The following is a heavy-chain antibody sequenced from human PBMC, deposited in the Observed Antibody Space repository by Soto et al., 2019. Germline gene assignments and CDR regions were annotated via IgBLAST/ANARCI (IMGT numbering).Heavy chain of an antibody. CDR1: GYTVRNDY. CDR2: IYSGGYT. J-gene: IGHJ4*02. V-gene: IGHV3-53*01. CDR3: ATHPGGGGY. D-gene: IGHD3-10*01. Sequence: EVQLVESGGGLIQPGGSLRLSCAVCGYTVRNDYMSWVRQAPGKGLEGVSVIYSGGYTAYGDSVKGRFTISRDNSKNTLYPQMNRLRAAAPAVYYCATHPGGGGYWGQATLVTVSS.